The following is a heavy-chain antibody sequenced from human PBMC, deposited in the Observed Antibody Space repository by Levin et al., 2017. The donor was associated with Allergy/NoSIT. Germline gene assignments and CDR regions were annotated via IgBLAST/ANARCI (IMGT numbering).Heavy chain of an antibody. CDR1: GGSISSYY. V-gene: IGHV4-59*01. Sequence: SQTLSLTCTVSGGSISSYYWSWIRQPPGKGLEWIGYIYYSGSTNYNPSLKSRVTISVDTSKNQFSLKLSSVTAADTAVYYCASQLPQTRAFDYWGQGTLVTVSS. D-gene: IGHD5-24*01. J-gene: IGHJ4*02. CDR3: ASQLPQTRAFDY. CDR2: IYYSGST.